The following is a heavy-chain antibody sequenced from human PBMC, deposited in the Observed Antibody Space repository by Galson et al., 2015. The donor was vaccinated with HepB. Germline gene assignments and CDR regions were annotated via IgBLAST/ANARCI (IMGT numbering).Heavy chain of an antibody. Sequence: SLRLSCAASGVSFNNYWMHWVRQAPGKGLMWVSRSNTDASSTMYADSVKGRFTVARDNAKNTLYLQMNSLRAEDTAVYYCAGDRGDSGGYPLDAFDIWGQGTMVTVSS. CDR3: AGDRGDSGGYPLDAFDI. CDR1: GVSFNNYW. CDR2: SNTDASST. D-gene: IGHD3-22*01. J-gene: IGHJ3*02. V-gene: IGHV3-74*03.